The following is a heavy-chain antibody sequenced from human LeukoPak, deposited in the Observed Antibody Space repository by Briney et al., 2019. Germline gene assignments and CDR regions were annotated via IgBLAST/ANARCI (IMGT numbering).Heavy chain of an antibody. J-gene: IGHJ4*02. D-gene: IGHD6-13*01. CDR3: ARVRGSSCLDY. CDR2: IKQDGSEK. Sequence: GGSLRLSCAASGFTFSNYWMSWVRQAPGKGLEWVADIKQDGSEKYYVDSVKGRFTISRDNAKNSLYLQMNSLRAEDTAVYYCARVRGSSCLDYWGQGTLVTVSS. CDR1: GFTFSNYW. V-gene: IGHV3-7*01.